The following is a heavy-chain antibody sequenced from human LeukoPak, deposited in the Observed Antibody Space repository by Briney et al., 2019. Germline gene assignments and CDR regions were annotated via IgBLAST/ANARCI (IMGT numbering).Heavy chain of an antibody. CDR3: ARFSFSGYDYVWGSYHS. Sequence: SETLSLTCTVSGYSISSGYYWGRIRQPPGKGLEWIGSIYHSGSTYYNPSLKSRVTISVDTSKNQFSLKLSSVTAADTAVYYCARFSFSGYDYVWGSYHSWGQGTLVTVSS. J-gene: IGHJ4*02. CDR2: IYHSGST. V-gene: IGHV4-38-2*02. CDR1: GYSISSGYY. D-gene: IGHD3-16*01.